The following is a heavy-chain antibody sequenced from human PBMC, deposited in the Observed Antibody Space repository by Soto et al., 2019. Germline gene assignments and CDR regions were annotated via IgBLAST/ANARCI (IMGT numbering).Heavy chain of an antibody. CDR2: IYHGGTT. CDR3: AIGKSDYNDSFGPAFDI. CDR1: GFSSSSGYD. J-gene: IGHJ3*02. Sequence: CVILSLACTVSGFSSSSGYDGAWIRQPPVKGPEWIASIYHGGTTFYNPCLKSGVTISVDTSKNKFALKLTSVTAADTAVYYCAIGKSDYNDSFGPAFDIWGQGTMGTVPS. D-gene: IGHD3-22*01. V-gene: IGHV4-38-2*02.